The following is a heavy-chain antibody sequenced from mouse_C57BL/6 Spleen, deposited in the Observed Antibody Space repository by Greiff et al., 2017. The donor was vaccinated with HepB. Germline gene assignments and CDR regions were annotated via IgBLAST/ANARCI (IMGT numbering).Heavy chain of an antibody. CDR2: IRNKANGYTT. CDR3: ARYPNWDDYFDY. D-gene: IGHD4-1*02. V-gene: IGHV7-3*01. Sequence: EVMLVESGGGLVQPGGSLSLSCAASGFTFTDYYMSWVRQPPGKALEWLGFIRNKANGYTTEYSAYVKGRFTISRDNYQSILYLQMNALRAEDSSTYYCARYPNWDDYFDYWGQGTTLTVSS. J-gene: IGHJ2*01. CDR1: GFTFTDYY.